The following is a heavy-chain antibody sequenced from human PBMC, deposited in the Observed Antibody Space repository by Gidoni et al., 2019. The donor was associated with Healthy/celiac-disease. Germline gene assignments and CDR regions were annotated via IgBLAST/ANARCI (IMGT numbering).Heavy chain of an antibody. CDR1: GYTLNELS. J-gene: IGHJ3*02. D-gene: IGHD3-10*01. Sequence: QVQLVQSGAEVKKPGASVKVSCKVSGYTLNELSMHWVRQAPGKGLEWMGGFDPEDGETIYAQKFQGRVTMTEDTSTDTAYMELSSLRSEDTAVYYCATDYQPGVRGVIRYAFDIWGQGTMVTVSS. V-gene: IGHV1-24*01. CDR2: FDPEDGET. CDR3: ATDYQPGVRGVIRYAFDI.